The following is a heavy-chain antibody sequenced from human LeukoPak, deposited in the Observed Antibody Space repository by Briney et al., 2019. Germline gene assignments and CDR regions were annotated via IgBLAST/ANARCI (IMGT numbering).Heavy chain of an antibody. J-gene: IGHJ4*02. D-gene: IGHD1-26*01. V-gene: IGHV3-30-3*01. Sequence: GGSLRLSCAASGFTFSSYAMHWVRRAPGKGLEWVAVISYDGSNKYYADSVKGRFTISRDNSKNTLYLQMNSLRAEDTAVYYCARDNSGSYPYYFDYWGQGTLVTVSS. CDR1: GFTFSSYA. CDR3: ARDNSGSYPYYFDY. CDR2: ISYDGSNK.